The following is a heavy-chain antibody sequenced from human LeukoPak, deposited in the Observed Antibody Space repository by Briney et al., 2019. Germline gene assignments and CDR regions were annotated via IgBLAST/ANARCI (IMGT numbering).Heavy chain of an antibody. CDR2: ITTNGAST. CDR1: GFSFGSFA. CDR3: EKEALGYFDY. J-gene: IGHJ4*02. V-gene: IGHV3-23*01. D-gene: IGHD7-27*01. Sequence: GGSLRLSCVASGFSFGSFAMSWVRQTPGKGLEWVSAITTNGASTYYADPVKGRFTISRDNSKNTLYLQMNSLRVEDTAVYYCEKEALGYFDYWGRGTLVTVSS.